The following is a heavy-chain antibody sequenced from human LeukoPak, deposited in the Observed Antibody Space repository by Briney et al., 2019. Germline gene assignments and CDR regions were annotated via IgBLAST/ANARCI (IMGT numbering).Heavy chain of an antibody. J-gene: IGHJ1*01. CDR2: IYYSGST. V-gene: IGHV4-59*01. CDR1: GGPISSYY. D-gene: IGHD6-19*01. CDR3: ATYSSTGIFQH. Sequence: PSETLSHTCTVSGGPISSYYWSWIRQPPGKGLEWIGYIYYSGSTNYNPSLKSRVIISVDTSKNQFSLKLSSVTAADTAVYYCATYSSTGIFQHWGQGTLVTVSS.